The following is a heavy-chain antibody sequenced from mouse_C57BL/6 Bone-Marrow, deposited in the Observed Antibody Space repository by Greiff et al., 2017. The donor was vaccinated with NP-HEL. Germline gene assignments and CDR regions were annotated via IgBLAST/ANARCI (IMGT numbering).Heavy chain of an antibody. D-gene: IGHD6-1*01. CDR2: IYPGSGST. J-gene: IGHJ1*03. CDR3: AHSASSPHCYFDV. CDR1: GYTFTSYW. V-gene: IGHV1-55*01. Sequence: VQLVESGAELVKPGASVKMSCKASGYTFTSYWITWVKQRPGQGLEWIGDIYPGSGSTNYNEKFKSKATLTVDTSSSTAYMQLSSLTSEDSAVYYCAHSASSPHCYFDVWGTGTTVTVSS.